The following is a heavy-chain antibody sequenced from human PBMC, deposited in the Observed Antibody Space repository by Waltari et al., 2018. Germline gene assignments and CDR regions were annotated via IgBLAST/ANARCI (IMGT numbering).Heavy chain of an antibody. CDR2: IYSGGST. CDR1: GFTVSSNY. Sequence: EVQLVESGGGLVQPGGSLRLSCAASGFTVSSNYMSWGRQAPGKGLEWVSVIYSGGSTYYADSVKGRFTISRHNSKNTLYLQMNSLRAEDTAVYYCARVIAKYSSSWYRVVGWFDPWGQGTLVTVSS. V-gene: IGHV3-53*04. D-gene: IGHD6-13*01. CDR3: ARVIAKYSSSWYRVVGWFDP. J-gene: IGHJ5*02.